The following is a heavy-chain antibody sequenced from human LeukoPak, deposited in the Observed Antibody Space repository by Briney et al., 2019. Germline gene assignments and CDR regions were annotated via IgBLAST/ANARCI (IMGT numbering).Heavy chain of an antibody. CDR1: GGSISSYY. CDR3: ARQDSEAGYSYGFDY. Sequence: PSETLSLTCTVSGGSISSYYWSWIRQPPGKGLEWIGYIYTSGSTNYNPSLKSRVTISVDTSKNQFSLKLSSVTAADTAVCYCARQDSEAGYSYGFDYWGQGTLVTVSS. D-gene: IGHD5-18*01. V-gene: IGHV4-4*09. J-gene: IGHJ4*02. CDR2: IYTSGST.